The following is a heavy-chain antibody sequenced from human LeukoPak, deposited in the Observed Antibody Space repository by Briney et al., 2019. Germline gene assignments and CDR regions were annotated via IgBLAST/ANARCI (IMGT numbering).Heavy chain of an antibody. D-gene: IGHD3-3*01. CDR2: IYTSGST. Sequence: PSQTLSLTCTVSGGSISSGSYYWSWIRQPAGKGLEWIGRIYTSGSTNYNPSLKSRVTISVDTSKNQFSLKLSSVTAADTAVYYCAREYDFWSGLDYRGQGTLVTVSS. CDR3: AREYDFWSGLDY. J-gene: IGHJ4*02. V-gene: IGHV4-61*02. CDR1: GGSISSGSYY.